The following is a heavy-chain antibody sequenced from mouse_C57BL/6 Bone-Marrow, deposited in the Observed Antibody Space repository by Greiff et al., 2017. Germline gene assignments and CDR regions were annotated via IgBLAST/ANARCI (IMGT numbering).Heavy chain of an antibody. D-gene: IGHD1-1*01. CDR1: GFSLTSSG. V-gene: IGHV2-2*01. J-gene: IGHJ3*01. CDR3: ASPSYYGSSPFAY. Sequence: QVQLQQSGPGLVQPSQSLSITCTVSGFSLTSSGVHWVRQSPGKGLEWLGVIWSGGSTDYNASFISRLSISKDNSKSQAFFKISSLQADETAIYYCASPSYYGSSPFAYWGQGTLVTVSA. CDR2: IWSGGST.